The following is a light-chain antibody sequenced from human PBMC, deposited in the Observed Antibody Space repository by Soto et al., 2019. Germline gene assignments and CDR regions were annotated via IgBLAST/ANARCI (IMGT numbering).Light chain of an antibody. CDR1: SGHSTYA. V-gene: IGLV4-69*01. CDR2: VSSDGRH. CDR3: QTWNSDIRV. Sequence: QPVLTQSPSASASLGASVRLTCTLSSGHSTYAIAWHQQQPEKGPRYLMKVSSDGRHSKGDGIPDRFSGSSSGADRYLTISSLQSEDEADYYCQTWNSDIRVFGGGTKVTVL. J-gene: IGLJ3*02.